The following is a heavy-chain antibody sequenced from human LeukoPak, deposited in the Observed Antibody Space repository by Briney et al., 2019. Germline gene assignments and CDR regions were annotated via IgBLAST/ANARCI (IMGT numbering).Heavy chain of an antibody. J-gene: IGHJ4*02. V-gene: IGHV3-23*01. CDR2: ISNSGDNK. CDR1: GFTFSNYA. D-gene: IGHD3-3*01. CDR3: AGRISDFSSDY. Sequence: GGSLRLSCAASGFTFSNYAMSWVRQAPGKGLEWVSVISNSGDNKYYADSVKGRFTISRDNSKNTLYLQMNSLRAEDTAVYYCAGRISDFSSDYWGPGTLVTVSS.